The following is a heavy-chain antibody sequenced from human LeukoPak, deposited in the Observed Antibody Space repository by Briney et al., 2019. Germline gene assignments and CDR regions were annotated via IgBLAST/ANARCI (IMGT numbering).Heavy chain of an antibody. V-gene: IGHV4-59*12. D-gene: IGHD4-11*01. J-gene: IGHJ4*02. CDR2: IFYSGSI. CDR1: GGSISSYY. CDR3: AKTHSHFPPYFDY. Sequence: SETLSLTCSVSGGSISSYYWSWIRQPPGKGLGWIGEIFYSGSINYNPSLKSRVTLSLDKSKNQFSLQLSSVTAADTAMYYCAKTHSHFPPYFDYWGQGTLVIVSS.